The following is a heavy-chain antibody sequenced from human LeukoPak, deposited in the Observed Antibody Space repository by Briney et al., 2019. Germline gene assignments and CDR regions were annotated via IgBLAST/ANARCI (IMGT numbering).Heavy chain of an antibody. J-gene: IGHJ5*02. V-gene: IGHV1-46*01. D-gene: IGHD3-3*01. CDR2: INPSGGST. CDR3: AREDYDFWSGYYKHFDP. CDR1: GYTFTSYY. Sequence: GASVKVSCKASGYTFTSYYMHWVRQAPGQGLEWMGIINPSGGSTSDAQKFQGRVTMTRDTSTITVYMELSSLRSEDTAVYYCAREDYDFWSGYYKHFDPWGQGTLVTVSS.